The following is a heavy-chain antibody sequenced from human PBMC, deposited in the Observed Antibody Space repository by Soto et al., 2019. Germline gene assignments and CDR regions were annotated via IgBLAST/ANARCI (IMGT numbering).Heavy chain of an antibody. CDR1: GFTFSSYA. J-gene: IGHJ6*02. Sequence: QVQLVESGGGVVQPGRSLRLSCVASGFTFSSYAMRWVRQAPGKGLEWVTIISSDGSNKYYADSVKGRFTISRDNSKNTLYLEMNSLRAEDTALYYCARTDYSDTSYYYGVMDVWGQGTTVTVSS. D-gene: IGHD3-22*01. V-gene: IGHV3-30-3*01. CDR2: ISSDGSNK. CDR3: ARTDYSDTSYYYGVMDV.